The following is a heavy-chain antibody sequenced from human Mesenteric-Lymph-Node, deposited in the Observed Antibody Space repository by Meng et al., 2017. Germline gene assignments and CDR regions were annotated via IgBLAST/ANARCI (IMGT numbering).Heavy chain of an antibody. V-gene: IGHV4-34*02. CDR3: ARGGATPMIIKY. D-gene: IGHD3-22*01. Sequence: QVQLKQWGAEVLKPSETLSLTCAVYVGSLSGYYWSWISKPPGKGLEWMGEVYHNGVTKYSPSLRSRVVIHIDTSKNQFSLNLRSVSAADRDMYYCARGGATPMIIKYWGPGTLVTVSS. CDR2: VYHNGVT. CDR1: VGSLSGYY. J-gene: IGHJ4*02.